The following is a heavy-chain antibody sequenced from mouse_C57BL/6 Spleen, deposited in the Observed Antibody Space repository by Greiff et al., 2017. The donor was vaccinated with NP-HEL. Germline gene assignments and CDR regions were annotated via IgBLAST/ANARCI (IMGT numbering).Heavy chain of an antibody. Sequence: VQLQQPGAELVKPGASVKMSCKASGYTFTSYWITWVKQRPGQGLEWIGDIYPGSGSTNYNEKFKSKATLTVDTSSSTAYMQLSSLTSEDSAVYYCARRIYDGYYVDAMDYWGQGTSVTVSS. V-gene: IGHV1-55*01. D-gene: IGHD2-3*01. CDR1: GYTFTSYW. J-gene: IGHJ4*01. CDR3: ARRIYDGYYVDAMDY. CDR2: IYPGSGST.